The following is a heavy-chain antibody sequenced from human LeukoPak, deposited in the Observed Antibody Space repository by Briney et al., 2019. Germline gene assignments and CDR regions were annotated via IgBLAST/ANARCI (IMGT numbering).Heavy chain of an antibody. CDR2: ISSKNVI. J-gene: IGHJ6*03. V-gene: IGHV3-48*04. Sequence: PGGSLRLSCAASGFTFSRYSMNWVRQAPGKGLEWVSYISSKNVIYYADSVKGRFTISRDNAKNSLYLQMNSLRAEDTAVYYCARPLESYYYMDVWAKGPRSPSP. CDR3: ARPLESYYYMDV. D-gene: IGHD3-3*01. CDR1: GFTFSRYS.